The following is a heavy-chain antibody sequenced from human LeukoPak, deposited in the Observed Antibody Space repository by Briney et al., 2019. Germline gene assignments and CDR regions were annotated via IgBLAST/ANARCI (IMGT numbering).Heavy chain of an antibody. CDR1: GFTFSSYG. J-gene: IGHJ6*03. CDR2: ISYDGSNK. V-gene: IGHV3-30*18. Sequence: PGGSLRLSCAASGFTFSSYGMHWVRQAPGKGLEWVAVISYDGSNKYYADSVKGRFTISRDNSKNTLYLQMNSLRAEDTAVYYCAKDGGRAGSPGYYYMDVWGKGTTVTVSS. CDR3: AKDGGRAGSPGYYYMDV. D-gene: IGHD3-16*01.